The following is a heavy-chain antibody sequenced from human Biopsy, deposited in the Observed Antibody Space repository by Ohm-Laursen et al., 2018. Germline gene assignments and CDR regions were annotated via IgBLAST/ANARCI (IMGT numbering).Heavy chain of an antibody. CDR1: GGTFSNYG. CDR2: NIPILGTG. Sequence: STVKVSCKAPGGTFSNYGVNWVRQAPGQGLEWLGGNIPILGTGNYAQKFQDRVTVAADTSTSTATMELRSLRSDDTAMYYCATKLTGYFHHWGQGTLVIVSS. V-gene: IGHV1-69*06. CDR3: ATKLTGYFHH. D-gene: IGHD3-9*01. J-gene: IGHJ1*01.